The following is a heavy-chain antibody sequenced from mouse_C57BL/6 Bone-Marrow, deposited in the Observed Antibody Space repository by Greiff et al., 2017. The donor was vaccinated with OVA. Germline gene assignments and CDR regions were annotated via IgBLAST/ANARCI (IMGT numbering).Heavy chain of an antibody. CDR1: GFSLTSYG. CDR3: ASEGKFITTAYAMDY. J-gene: IGHJ4*01. D-gene: IGHD1-1*01. CDR2: IWGVGST. V-gene: IGHV2-6*01. Sequence: VQLKESGPGLVAPSQSLSITCTVSGFSLTSYGVDWVRQSPGKGLEWLGVIWGVGSTNYNSALKSRLSISKDNSKSQVFLKMNSLQTDDTAMYYCASEGKFITTAYAMDYWGQGTSVTVSS.